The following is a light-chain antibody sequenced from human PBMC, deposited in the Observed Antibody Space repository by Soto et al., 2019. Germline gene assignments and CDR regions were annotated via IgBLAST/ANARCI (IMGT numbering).Light chain of an antibody. Sequence: EIVLTQSPGTLSLSPGERATLSCRASQSVTSSYLAWYQQKPGQAPRLLIYGASSRATGISDRFSGGGSGTDFTLTISRLEPEDFAVYYCQQFANSPQTFGQGTKLEIK. J-gene: IGKJ2*01. CDR1: QSVTSSY. CDR3: QQFANSPQT. V-gene: IGKV3-20*01. CDR2: GAS.